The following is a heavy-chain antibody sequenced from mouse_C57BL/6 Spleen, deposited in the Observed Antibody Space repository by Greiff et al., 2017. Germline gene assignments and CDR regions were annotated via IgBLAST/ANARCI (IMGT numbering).Heavy chain of an antibody. CDR3: ARTSYYSNPFFDY. J-gene: IGHJ2*01. CDR1: GFTFSSYG. V-gene: IGHV5-6*01. D-gene: IGHD2-5*01. CDR2: ISSGGSYT. Sequence: EVQVVESGGDLVKPGGSLKLSCAASGFTFSSYGMSWVRQTPDKRLEWVATISSGGSYTYYPDSVKGRLTISRDNAKNTLYLQMSSLKSEDTAMYYCARTSYYSNPFFDYWGQGTTLTVSS.